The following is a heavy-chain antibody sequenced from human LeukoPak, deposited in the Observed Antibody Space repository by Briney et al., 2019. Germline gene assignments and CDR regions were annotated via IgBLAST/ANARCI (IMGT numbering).Heavy chain of an antibody. CDR2: IYYSGST. V-gene: IGHV4-59*01. Sequence: SETLSLTCTVSGGSISSYYWSWIRQPPGKGLEWIGYIYYSGSTNYNPSLKSRVTISVDTSKNQFSLKLSSVTVADTAVYYCARGNGFGVYYYGMDVWGQGTTVTVS. J-gene: IGHJ6*02. CDR1: GGSISSYY. D-gene: IGHD3-16*01. CDR3: ARGNGFGVYYYGMDV.